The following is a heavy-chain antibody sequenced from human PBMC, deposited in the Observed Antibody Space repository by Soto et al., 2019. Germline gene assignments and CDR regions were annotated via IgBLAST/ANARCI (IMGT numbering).Heavy chain of an antibody. J-gene: IGHJ6*02. V-gene: IGHV1-18*01. CDR1: GYTFTSSG. Sequence: GASVKVSCKASGYTFTSSGISWVRQAPGQGLEWMGWISTDNGNTNYAQHLQGRVSMTTDTSTSTAYMDLRSLRSDDTAVYYCAREGPAPYYYYGMDVWGQGSTVTVSS. CDR2: ISTDNGNT. CDR3: AREGPAPYYYYGMDV.